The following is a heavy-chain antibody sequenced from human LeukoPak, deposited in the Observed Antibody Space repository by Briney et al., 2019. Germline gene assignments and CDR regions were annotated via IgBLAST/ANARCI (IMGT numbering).Heavy chain of an antibody. CDR2: IYYSGST. CDR1: GGSISSYY. D-gene: IGHD6-19*01. Sequence: SETLSLTCTVSGGSISSYYWSWIGQPPGKGLEWIGYIYYSGSTNYNPSLKSRVTISVDTSKNQFSLKLSSVTAADTAVYYCARASWLGIYGMDVWGQGTTVTVSS. V-gene: IGHV4-59*01. CDR3: ARASWLGIYGMDV. J-gene: IGHJ6*02.